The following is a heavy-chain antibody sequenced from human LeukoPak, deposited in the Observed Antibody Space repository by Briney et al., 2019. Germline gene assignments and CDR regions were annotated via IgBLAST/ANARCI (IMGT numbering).Heavy chain of an antibody. D-gene: IGHD1-1*01. CDR2: INHNSAST. V-gene: IGHV3-48*01. CDR3: VKDNDWAFDF. J-gene: IGHJ4*02. Sequence: GGSLRLSCAASGFTFNDYPMNWIRQTPGKGLEWISYINHNSASTYYSDSVKGRFTISRDNAKNSLHLLMNSLIAEDTAVYYCVKDNDWAFDFWGQGTLVTVS. CDR1: GFTFNDYP.